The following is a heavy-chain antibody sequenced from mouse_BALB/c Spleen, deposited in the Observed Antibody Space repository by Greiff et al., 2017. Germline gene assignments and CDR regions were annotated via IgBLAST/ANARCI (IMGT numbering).Heavy chain of an antibody. CDR2: INSYGDNT. D-gene: IGHD2-10*02. V-gene: IGHV5-6-3*01. Sequence: EVHLVESGGGLVQTGGSLKLSCAASGFSFSTYGMSWVRQTSDKRLELVAIINSYGDNTYYPDSVKGRFTISRDNAKSTLYLQMSSLKSEDTAMYYCASVWSPYAMDYWGQGTSVTVSS. CDR1: GFSFSTYG. J-gene: IGHJ4*01. CDR3: ASVWSPYAMDY.